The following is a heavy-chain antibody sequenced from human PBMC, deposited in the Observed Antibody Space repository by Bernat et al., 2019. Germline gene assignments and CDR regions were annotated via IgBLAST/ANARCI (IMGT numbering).Heavy chain of an antibody. CDR1: GFAFSNFG. Sequence: QMQLVESGGGVVQPGRSLRLSCEASGFAFSNFGIHWVRQAPGKGLEWVAVIWYDGSNKYYADSVKGRFTISRDNSKNTLYLQMNSLRAEDTAVYYCARDPVELYSSSWYGGVDYWGQGTLVTVSS. D-gene: IGHD6-13*01. CDR2: IWYDGSNK. V-gene: IGHV3-33*01. CDR3: ARDPVELYSSSWYGGVDY. J-gene: IGHJ4*02.